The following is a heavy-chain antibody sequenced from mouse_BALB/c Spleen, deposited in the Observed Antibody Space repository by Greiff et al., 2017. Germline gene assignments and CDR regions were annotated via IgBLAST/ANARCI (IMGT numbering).Heavy chain of an antibody. CDR3: ARGVGFDD. CDR2: INPSTGYT. J-gene: IGHJ2*01. D-gene: IGHD1-1*02. Sequence: QVHVKQSGAELAKPGASVKMSCKASGYTFTSYWMHWVKQRPGQGLEWIGYINPSTGYTEYNQKFKDKATLTADKSSSTAYMQLSSLTSEDSAVYYCARGVGFDDWGQGTTLTVSS. CDR1: GYTFTSYW. V-gene: IGHV1-7*01.